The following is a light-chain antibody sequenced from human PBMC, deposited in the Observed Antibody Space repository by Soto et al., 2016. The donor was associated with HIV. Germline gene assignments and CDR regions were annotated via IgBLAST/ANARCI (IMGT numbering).Light chain of an antibody. CDR3: QQYNSYRT. CDR2: KAS. V-gene: IGKV1-5*03. CDR1: QSISSW. Sequence: DIQMTQSPSTLSASVGDRVTITCRASQSISSWLAWYQLKSGKAPKLLIYKASSLESGVPSRFSGSGSGTEFTLTISSLQPDDFATYYCQQYNSYRTFGQGTNVEIK. J-gene: IGKJ1*01.